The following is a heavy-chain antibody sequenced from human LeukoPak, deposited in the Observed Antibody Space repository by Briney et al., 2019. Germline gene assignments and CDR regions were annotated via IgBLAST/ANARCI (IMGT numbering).Heavy chain of an antibody. CDR2: ISYDASNK. CDR3: AKSRLVAVVAVYMAV. V-gene: IGHV3-30*18. J-gene: IGHJ6*04. CDR1: GFTFSSYA. D-gene: IGHD2-15*01. Sequence: GGSLRLSCAASGFTFSSYAMHWVRQAPGKGLEWVTIISYDASNKYYADSVKGRFTISRDNSKNTLYLQLDSLRPEDTAVYYCAKSRLVAVVAVYMAVWGKGTTVTVSS.